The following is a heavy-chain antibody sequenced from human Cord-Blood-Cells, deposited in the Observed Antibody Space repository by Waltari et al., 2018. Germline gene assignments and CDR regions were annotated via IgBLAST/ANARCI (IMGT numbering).Heavy chain of an antibody. CDR2: INHSGST. CDR1: GGSFSGYY. D-gene: IGHD2-15*01. CDR3: ARGCSGGSCYSAFDI. Sequence: QVQLQQWGAGLLKPSETLSLTCAVYGGSFSGYYWSWIRRPPGRGLGWIGEINHSGSTNYNPSRKSRVTISVDTSKNQFSLKLSSVTAADTAVYYCARGCSGGSCYSAFDIWGQGTMVTVSS. V-gene: IGHV4-34*01. J-gene: IGHJ3*02.